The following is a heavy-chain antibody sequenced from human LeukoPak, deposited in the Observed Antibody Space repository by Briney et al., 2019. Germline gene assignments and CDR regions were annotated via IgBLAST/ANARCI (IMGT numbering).Heavy chain of an antibody. CDR1: GFTFSNYW. CDR2: IKEDGSRI. Sequence: GGSLRLSCAGTGFTFSNYWMNWVRQAPGKGLEWVDNIKEDGSRINYVDSLKGRFTISRDNAKNSVYLQMDNLRAEDTAVYYCVGSSGWLFDYWGQGILVAVSS. CDR3: VGSSGWLFDY. D-gene: IGHD6-19*01. J-gene: IGHJ4*02. V-gene: IGHV3-7*01.